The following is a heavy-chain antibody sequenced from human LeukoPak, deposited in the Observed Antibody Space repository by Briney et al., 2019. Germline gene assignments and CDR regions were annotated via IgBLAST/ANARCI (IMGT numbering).Heavy chain of an antibody. CDR3: AKGVVVAPDVTPFDY. J-gene: IGHJ4*02. V-gene: IGHV3-23*01. Sequence: GGSLRLSCAASGFTFSSYAMSWVRQAPGKGLEWVSGISGRGASKYYADSVKGRFTISRDNSKNTLYLQMNSLRAEDTAVYYCAKGVVVAPDVTPFDYWGQGTLVTVSS. D-gene: IGHD2-2*01. CDR2: ISGRGASK. CDR1: GFTFSSYA.